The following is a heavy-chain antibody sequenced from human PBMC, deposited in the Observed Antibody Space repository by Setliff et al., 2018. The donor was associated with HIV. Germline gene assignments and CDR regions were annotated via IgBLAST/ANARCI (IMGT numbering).Heavy chain of an antibody. V-gene: IGHV3-NL1*01. CDR2: IYIDGST. D-gene: IGHD6-13*01. CDR1: GFTFSTYS. Sequence: GGSLRLSCAASGFTFSTYSMNWVRQAPGKGLEWVSVIYIDGSTYYADSVRGRFTISRDTSMNTLYLQMNSLRAEDTAVYYCAKDITAPGLFLDYWGRGTLVTVSS. J-gene: IGHJ4*02. CDR3: AKDITAPGLFLDY.